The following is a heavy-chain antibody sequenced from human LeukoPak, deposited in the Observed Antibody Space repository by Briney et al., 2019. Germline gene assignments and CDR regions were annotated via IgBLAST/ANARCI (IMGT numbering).Heavy chain of an antibody. CDR3: ARAIIAAAGTGYYYYYMDV. Sequence: PSETLSLTCTVSGGSISSYYWGWIRQPPGKGLEWIGSIYYSGSTYYNPSLKSRVTISVDTSKNQFSLKLSSVTAADTAVYYCARAIIAAAGTGYYYYYMDVWGKGTTVTVSS. V-gene: IGHV4-39*07. D-gene: IGHD6-13*01. CDR2: IYYSGST. CDR1: GGSISSYY. J-gene: IGHJ6*03.